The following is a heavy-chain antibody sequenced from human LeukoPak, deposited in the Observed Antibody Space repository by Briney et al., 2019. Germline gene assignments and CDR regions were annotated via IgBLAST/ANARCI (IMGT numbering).Heavy chain of an antibody. V-gene: IGHV4-39*07. CDR2: INHSGST. Sequence: SETLSLTCTVSGDSISSGRYYWSWIRQPPGKGLEWIGEINHSGSTNYNPSLKSRVTISVDTSKNQFSLKLSSVTAADTAVYYCARDVYVAAAVTTYFDYWGQGTLVTVSS. J-gene: IGHJ4*02. D-gene: IGHD6-13*01. CDR3: ARDVYVAAAVTTYFDY. CDR1: GDSISSGRYY.